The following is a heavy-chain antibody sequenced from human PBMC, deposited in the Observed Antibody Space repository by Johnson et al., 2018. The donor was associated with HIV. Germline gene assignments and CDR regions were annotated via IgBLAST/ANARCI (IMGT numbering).Heavy chain of an antibody. CDR3: AKVYSSSVPAPGI. J-gene: IGHJ3*02. D-gene: IGHD6-6*01. V-gene: IGHV3-30*04. Sequence: QVQLVESGGGVVQPGRSLRLSCAASGFTFSSYAMHWVRQAPGKGLEWVAVISYDGSNKYYADSVKGRFTISRDNSKNTLYLQMNSLRAEDTAVDYCAKVYSSSVPAPGIWGQGTMVTVSS. CDR1: GFTFSSYA. CDR2: ISYDGSNK.